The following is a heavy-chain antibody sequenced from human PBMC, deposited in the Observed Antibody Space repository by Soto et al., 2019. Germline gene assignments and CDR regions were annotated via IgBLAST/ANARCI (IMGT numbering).Heavy chain of an antibody. D-gene: IGHD4-17*01. CDR1: GGSISSGGYS. J-gene: IGHJ4*02. CDR3: ASRYGGTLDY. CDR2: IYYSGST. Sequence: TLSLTCAVSGGSISSGGYSWSWIRQPPGKGLEWIGYIYYSGSTNYNPSLKSRVTISVDTSKNQFSLKLSSVTAADTAVYYCASRYGGTLDYWGQGTLVTVSS. V-gene: IGHV4-30-4*07.